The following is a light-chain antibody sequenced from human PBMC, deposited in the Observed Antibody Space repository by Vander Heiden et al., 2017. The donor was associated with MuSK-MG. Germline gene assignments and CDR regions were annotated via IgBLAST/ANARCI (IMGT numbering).Light chain of an antibody. J-gene: IGLJ2*01. CDR3: SSYTGSSNPLV. Sequence: QSALTQPASGSGSPGQAITIPCNGTSSDGGAYNYVSWYQQHPGKAPNLLIYDVSNRPSGVSNRFSGSKSGNTASLTISGLQAEDEADYYCSSYTGSSNPLVFGGGTKLTVL. V-gene: IGLV2-14*01. CDR2: DVS. CDR1: SSDGGAYNY.